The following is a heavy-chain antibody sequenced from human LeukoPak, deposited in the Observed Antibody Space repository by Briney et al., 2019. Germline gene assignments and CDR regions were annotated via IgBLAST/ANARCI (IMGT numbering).Heavy chain of an antibody. V-gene: IGHV1-2*06. J-gene: IGHJ4*02. D-gene: IGHD1-1*01. CDR3: AREGAPQLSSYFDH. CDR2: INPNTGGT. CDR1: GYTFTAYY. Sequence: GASVKVSCKASGYTFTAYYIHWVRQAPGQGLEWMGRINPNTGGTNFAQRFQGRVTMTRDTSINTAYMELSSLRSDDTAMYYCAREGAPQLSSYFDHWGQGTLVTVSS.